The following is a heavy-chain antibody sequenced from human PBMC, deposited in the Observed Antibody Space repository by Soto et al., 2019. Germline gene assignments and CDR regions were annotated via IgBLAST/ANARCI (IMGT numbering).Heavy chain of an antibody. CDR1: GFTFSSYA. J-gene: IGHJ3*02. Sequence: GGSLRLSCAASGFTFSSYAMSWVRQAPGKGLEWVSAISGSGGSTYYADPVKGRFTISRDNSKNTLYLQMNSLRAEDSAVYYCAKDLDYVWGSYRFFAFDIWGQGTMVTVSS. CDR2: ISGSGGST. D-gene: IGHD3-16*02. V-gene: IGHV3-23*01. CDR3: AKDLDYVWGSYRFFAFDI.